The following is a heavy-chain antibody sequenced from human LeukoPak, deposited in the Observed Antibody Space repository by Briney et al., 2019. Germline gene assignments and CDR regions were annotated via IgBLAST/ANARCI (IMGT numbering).Heavy chain of an antibody. J-gene: IGHJ4*02. D-gene: IGHD3/OR15-3a*01. Sequence: KPSETLSLTCTASGGSISSYYWSWIRQPPGKGLEWIGYIYYSGSTNYNPSLKSRVTISVDTSKNQFSLKLSSVTAADTAVYYCARSHSVWTSFDYWGQGTLVTVSS. CDR3: ARSHSVWTSFDY. CDR1: GGSISSYY. V-gene: IGHV4-59*01. CDR2: IYYSGST.